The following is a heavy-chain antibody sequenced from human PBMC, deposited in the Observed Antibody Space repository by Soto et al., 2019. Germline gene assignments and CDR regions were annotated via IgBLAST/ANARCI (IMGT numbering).Heavy chain of an antibody. J-gene: IGHJ4*02. CDR2: ISAYNGNT. Sequence: ASVKVSCKASGYTFTSYGISWVRQAPGQGLEWMGWISAYNGNTNYAQKLQGRVTMTTDTYTSTAHMELRSLRSDDTAVYYCARGADSSGYYDFDYWGQGTLVTVSS. CDR3: ARGADSSGYYDFDY. D-gene: IGHD3-22*01. CDR1: GYTFTSYG. V-gene: IGHV1-18*01.